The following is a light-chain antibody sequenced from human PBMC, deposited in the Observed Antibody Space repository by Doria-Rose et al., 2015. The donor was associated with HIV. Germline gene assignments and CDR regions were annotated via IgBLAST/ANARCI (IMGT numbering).Light chain of an antibody. Sequence: VLTQSPESLGMSLGERATLNCKSNQSLLYTSKNYLAWYQQKPGQPPKLLIYWASTRQSGVPARFSGSGSGTDFTLTISSLEAEDVAVYYCQQYYDTPSFGPGITVDIK. J-gene: IGKJ3*01. CDR3: QQYYDTPS. V-gene: IGKV4-1*01. CDR1: QSLLYTSKNY. CDR2: WAS.